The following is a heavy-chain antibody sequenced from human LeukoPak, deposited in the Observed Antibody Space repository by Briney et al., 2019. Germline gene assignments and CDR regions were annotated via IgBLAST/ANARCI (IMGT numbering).Heavy chain of an antibody. D-gene: IGHD1-26*01. CDR2: ICSSSSYI. V-gene: IGHV3-21*01. CDR1: GFTFSSYS. J-gene: IGHJ4*02. CDR3: ARSDYTYSGSSFVDY. Sequence: PGGSLRLSCAASGFTFSSYSMNWVRQAPGKGLEWVSSICSSSSYIYYADSVKGRFTISRDNAKNSLYLQMNSLRAEDTAVYYCARSDYTYSGSSFVDYWGQGTLVTV.